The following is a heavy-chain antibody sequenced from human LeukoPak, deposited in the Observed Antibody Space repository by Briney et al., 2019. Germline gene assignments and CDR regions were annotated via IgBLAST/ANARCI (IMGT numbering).Heavy chain of an antibody. V-gene: IGHV4-34*01. CDR3: ARVILYGSSGYWRYWFDP. J-gene: IGHJ5*02. CDR2: INHSGST. D-gene: IGHD3-22*01. Sequence: SETLSLTCAVYAGSFSGYYWSWIRQPPGKGLEWIGEINHSGSTNYNPSLKSRVTISVDTSKNQFSLKLSSVTAADTAVYYCARVILYGSSGYWRYWFDPWGQGTLVTVSS. CDR1: AGSFSGYY.